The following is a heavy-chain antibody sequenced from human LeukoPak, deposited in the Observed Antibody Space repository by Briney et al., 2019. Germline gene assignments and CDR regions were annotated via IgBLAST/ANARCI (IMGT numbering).Heavy chain of an antibody. CDR2: INPNSGGT. D-gene: IGHD2-15*01. Sequence: ASVKFSCKASGYTFTGYYMHWVRQAPGQGLEWMGRINPNSGGTNYAQKFQGRVTMARDTSISTAYMGLSRLRSDDTAVYFCARGYCSGGSCYLVENWFDFWGQGTLVTVSS. CDR1: GYTFTGYY. V-gene: IGHV1-2*06. J-gene: IGHJ5*01. CDR3: ARGYCSGGSCYLVENWFDF.